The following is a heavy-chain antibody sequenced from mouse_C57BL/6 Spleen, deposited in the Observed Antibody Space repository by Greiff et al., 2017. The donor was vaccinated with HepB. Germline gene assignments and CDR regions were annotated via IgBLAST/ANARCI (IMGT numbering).Heavy chain of an antibody. J-gene: IGHJ1*03. CDR2: ISYSGST. Sequence: EVKLQESGPGMVKPSQSLSLTCTVTGYSITSGYDWHWIRHFPGNKLEWMGYISYSGSTNYNPSLKSRISITHDTSKNHFFLKLNSVTTEDTATYYCARGDGYYVDWYFDVWGTGTTVTVSS. V-gene: IGHV3-1*01. CDR1: GYSITSGYD. D-gene: IGHD2-3*01. CDR3: ARGDGYYVDWYFDV.